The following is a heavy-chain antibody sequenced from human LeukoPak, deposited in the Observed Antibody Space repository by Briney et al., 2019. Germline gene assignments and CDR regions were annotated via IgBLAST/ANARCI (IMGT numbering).Heavy chain of an antibody. V-gene: IGHV1-69*01. Sequence: ASVKVSCKASGGTFSSYAISWVRQAPGQGLEWMGGIIPIFGTANCAQKFQGRVTITADESTSTAYMELSSLRSEDTAVYYCAHIVVVPAAKDAFDIWGQGTMVTVSS. J-gene: IGHJ3*02. CDR2: IIPIFGTA. D-gene: IGHD2-2*01. CDR3: AHIVVVPAAKDAFDI. CDR1: GGTFSSYA.